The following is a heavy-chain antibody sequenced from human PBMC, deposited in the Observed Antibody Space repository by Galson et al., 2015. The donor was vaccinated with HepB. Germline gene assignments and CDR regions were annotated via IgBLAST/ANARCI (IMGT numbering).Heavy chain of an antibody. J-gene: IGHJ4*02. CDR3: ATDHSDYPTRGEVTFDY. D-gene: IGHD4-11*01. Sequence: SVKVSCKVSGYTLTELSMHWVRQAPGKGLEWMGGFDPEDGETIYAQKFQGRVTMTEDTSTDTAYMELSSLRSEDTAVYYCATDHSDYPTRGEVTFDYWGQGTLVTVSS. CDR2: FDPEDGET. CDR1: GYTLTELS. V-gene: IGHV1-24*01.